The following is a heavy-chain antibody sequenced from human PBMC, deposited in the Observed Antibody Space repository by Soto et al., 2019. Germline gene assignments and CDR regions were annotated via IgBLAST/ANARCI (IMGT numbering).Heavy chain of an antibody. CDR2: IWYDGSNK. Sequence: GGSLRLSCAASGFTFSSYGMHWVRQAPGKGLEWVAVIWYDGSNKYYADSVKGRFTISRDNSKNTLYLQMNSLRAEDTAVYYCARDPTSRVVTLSYYFDYWGQGTLVTVSS. J-gene: IGHJ4*02. V-gene: IGHV3-33*01. CDR1: GFTFSSYG. D-gene: IGHD2-21*02. CDR3: ARDPTSRVVTLSYYFDY.